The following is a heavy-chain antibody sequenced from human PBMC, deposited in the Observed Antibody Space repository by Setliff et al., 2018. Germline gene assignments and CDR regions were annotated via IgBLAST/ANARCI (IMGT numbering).Heavy chain of an antibody. J-gene: IGHJ1*01. CDR2: IIPIFGTA. CDR3: ASAHYYSGYIEYFQY. Sequence: ASVKVSCKASGGTFSSYAISWVRQAPGQGLEWMGRIIPIFGTANYAQKFQGRVTITRDTSASTVYMELSSLRSEDTAVYYCASAHYYSGYIEYFQYWGQGTLVTVSS. V-gene: IGHV1-69*05. D-gene: IGHD5-12*01. CDR1: GGTFSSYA.